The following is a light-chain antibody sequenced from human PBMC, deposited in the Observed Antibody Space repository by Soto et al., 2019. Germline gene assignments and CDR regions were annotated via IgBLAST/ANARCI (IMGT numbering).Light chain of an antibody. V-gene: IGKV3-20*01. CDR3: QQYGSSPIN. Sequence: EIVLTQSPGTLSLSPGERATLSCRASQGVFSNFLAWYQQKPGQAPRLLIYGASSRATGIPDRFSGSGSGTAFTLTISRLEPEDFEVYFCQQYGSSPINFGQGTLLESK. CDR1: QGVFSNF. CDR2: GAS. J-gene: IGKJ5*01.